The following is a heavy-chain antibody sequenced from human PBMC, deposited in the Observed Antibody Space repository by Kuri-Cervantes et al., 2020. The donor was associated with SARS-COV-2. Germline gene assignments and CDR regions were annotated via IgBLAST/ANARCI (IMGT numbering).Heavy chain of an antibody. V-gene: IGHV1-2*04. CDR1: GYTFTGYY. Sequence: ASVKVSCKASGYTFTGYYMHWVRQAPGQGLEWMGWINPNSGGTNYAQKFQGWVTMTTDTSTNTASMELTSLRSDGTAVYYCARKGVVVPTPVDYYYAMDVWGQGTTVTVSS. J-gene: IGHJ6*02. CDR3: ARKGVVVPTPVDYYYAMDV. D-gene: IGHD2-2*01. CDR2: INPNSGGT.